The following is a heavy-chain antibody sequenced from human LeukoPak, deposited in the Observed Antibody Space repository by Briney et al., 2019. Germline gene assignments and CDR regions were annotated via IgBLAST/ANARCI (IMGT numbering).Heavy chain of an antibody. D-gene: IGHD3-3*02. CDR1: GFTFSSYS. CDR2: ISSSSYI. CDR3: ARDGHFWSGYYSVY. Sequence: PGGSLRLSCAASGFTFSSYSMNWVRQAPGKGLEWVSSISSSSYIYYADSVKGRFTISRDNAKNSLYLQMNSQRAEDTAVYYCARDGHFWSGYYSVYWGQGTLVTVSS. V-gene: IGHV3-21*01. J-gene: IGHJ4*02.